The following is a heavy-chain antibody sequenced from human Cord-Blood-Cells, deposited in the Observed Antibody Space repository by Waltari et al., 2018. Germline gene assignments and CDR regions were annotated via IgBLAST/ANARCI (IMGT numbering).Heavy chain of an antibody. D-gene: IGHD3-9*01. CDR2: IYYSGST. CDR3: ASVTYYDILTGYYYFDY. Sequence: QVQLQESGPGLVKPSETLSLTCTVSGGSISSYYWSWLRQPPGKGLEWIGYIYYSGSTNYNPSLKSRVTISVDTSKNQFSLKLSSVTAADTAVYYCASVTYYDILTGYYYFDYWGQGTLVTVSS. V-gene: IGHV4-59*01. J-gene: IGHJ4*02. CDR1: GGSISSYY.